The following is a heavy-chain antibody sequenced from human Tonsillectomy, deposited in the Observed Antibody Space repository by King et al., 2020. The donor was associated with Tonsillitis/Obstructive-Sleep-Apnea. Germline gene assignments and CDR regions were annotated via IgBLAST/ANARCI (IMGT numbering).Heavy chain of an antibody. Sequence: QLVQSGAEVKKPGESLKISCKVSGYNFTNFWIGWVRQMPGKGLEWMVIIYPGDSDTRYSPSFQGQVTISVDKSIGTAYLQWSGLKASDTATYYCARQVAGFYFFDHWGQGTLVTVSS. V-gene: IGHV5-51*01. CDR1: GYNFTNFW. D-gene: IGHD1-1*01. J-gene: IGHJ4*02. CDR3: ARQVAGFYFFDH. CDR2: IYPGDSDT.